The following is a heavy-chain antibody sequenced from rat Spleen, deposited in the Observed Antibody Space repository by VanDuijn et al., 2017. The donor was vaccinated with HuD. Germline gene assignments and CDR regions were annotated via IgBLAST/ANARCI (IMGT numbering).Heavy chain of an antibody. CDR3: ARHGLTGSGWFAY. J-gene: IGHJ2*01. CDR2: ITNSGGNT. CDR1: GFTFSNFY. D-gene: IGHD5-1*01. Sequence: EVQLVESGGGLVQPGRSLKLSCAASGFTFSNFYMAWVRQAPTKGLEWVAYITNSGGNTYYRDSVKGRFTISRDKAKSTLYLQMDSLRSEDTAIYYCARHGLTGSGWFAYWGQGVMVTVSS. V-gene: IGHV5-25*01.